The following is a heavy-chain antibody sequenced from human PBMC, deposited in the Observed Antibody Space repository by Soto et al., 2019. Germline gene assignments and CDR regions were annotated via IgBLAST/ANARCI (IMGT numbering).Heavy chain of an antibody. CDR3: ARDVGSGWDYYYYYGMDV. CDR1: GFTFSSYG. V-gene: IGHV3-33*01. CDR2: IWYDGSNK. Sequence: QVQLVESGGGVVQPGRSLRLSCAASGFTFSSYGMHWVRQAPGEGLEWVAVIWYDGSNKYYADSVKGRFTISRDNSKNTLYLQMNSLRAEDTAVYYCARDVGSGWDYYYYYGMDVWGQGTTVTVSS. D-gene: IGHD6-19*01. J-gene: IGHJ6*02.